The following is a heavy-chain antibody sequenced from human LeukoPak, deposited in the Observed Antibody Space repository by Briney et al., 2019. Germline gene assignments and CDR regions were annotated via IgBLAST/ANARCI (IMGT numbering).Heavy chain of an antibody. J-gene: IGHJ4*02. V-gene: IGHV4-38-2*01. CDR2: IYHCGST. Sequence: SETLSLTCAVSGYSISSGYYWGWIRQPPGKGLEWIGSIYHCGSTYYNPSLKSRVTISVDTSKNQFSLKLSSVTAADTAVYYCARPIVGATGYFDYWGQGTLVTVSS. CDR1: GYSISSGYY. CDR3: ARPIVGATGYFDY. D-gene: IGHD1-26*01.